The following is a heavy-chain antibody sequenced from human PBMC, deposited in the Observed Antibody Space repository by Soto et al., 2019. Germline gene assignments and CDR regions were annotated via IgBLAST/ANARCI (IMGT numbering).Heavy chain of an antibody. J-gene: IGHJ4*02. CDR2: ISSSSSYI. D-gene: IGHD6-6*01. CDR3: ARGWGSSSSPDY. V-gene: IGHV3-21*01. CDR1: GFTFSSYS. Sequence: GGSLRLSCAASGFTFSSYSMNWVRQAPGKGLEWVSSISSSSSYIYYADSVKGRFTISRDNAKNSLYLQMNSLRAEDTAVYYCARGWGSSSSPDYGGQGTLVTGS.